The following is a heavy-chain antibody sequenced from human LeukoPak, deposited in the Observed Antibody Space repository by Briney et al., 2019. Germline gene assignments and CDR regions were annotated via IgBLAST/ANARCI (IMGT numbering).Heavy chain of an antibody. Sequence: PSETLSLTCAVYGGSFSGYYWSWIRQPPGKGPEWIGEINHSGSTNYNPSLKSRVTISVDTSKNQFSLKLSSVTAADTTVYYCARVRSWIQLWLPKYYFDYWGQGTLVTVSS. V-gene: IGHV4-34*01. D-gene: IGHD5-18*01. CDR2: INHSGST. CDR1: GGSFSGYY. CDR3: ARVRSWIQLWLPKYYFDY. J-gene: IGHJ4*02.